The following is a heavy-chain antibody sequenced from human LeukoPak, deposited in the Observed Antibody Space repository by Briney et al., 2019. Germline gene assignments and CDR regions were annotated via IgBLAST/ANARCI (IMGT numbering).Heavy chain of an antibody. CDR2: ISSSGSTI. Sequence: GGSLRLSCAASGFTFSDYYMSWIRQAPGKGLEWVSYISSSGSTIYYADSVKGRFTISRDNAKNSLYLQMNSLRAEDTAVYYCARHQRFGELPAPYFQHWGQGTLVTVSS. D-gene: IGHD3-10*01. J-gene: IGHJ1*01. CDR3: ARHQRFGELPAPYFQH. V-gene: IGHV3-11*01. CDR1: GFTFSDYY.